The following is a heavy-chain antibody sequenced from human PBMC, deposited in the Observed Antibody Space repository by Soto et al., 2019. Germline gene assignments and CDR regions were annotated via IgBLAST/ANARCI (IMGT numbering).Heavy chain of an antibody. Sequence: PSPTLSLTCVISGDSVSSSSVAWNWVRQSPSRGLEWLGRTYYRSRWYSDFAVSVRGRIVINADTSKNQFSLQLNSVTPEDTAVYFCARSEEDSEYYHYALDVWGQGTTVTVSS. CDR3: ARSEEDSEYYHYALDV. V-gene: IGHV6-1*01. CDR1: GDSVSSSSVA. D-gene: IGHD2-15*01. CDR2: TYYRSRWYS. J-gene: IGHJ6*02.